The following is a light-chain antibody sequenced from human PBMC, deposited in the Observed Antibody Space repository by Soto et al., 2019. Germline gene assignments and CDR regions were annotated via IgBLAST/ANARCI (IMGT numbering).Light chain of an antibody. CDR3: QQYGGSGT. Sequence: GLTHSPGTRTLSQRKKATVCCRASQSVSNNYKAWYQQKAGQPHRLLISGASIKATGIPERFSGSGMGTDFTLTISRQEYEDSAAYYWQQYGGSGTFGQGPKVDI. J-gene: IGKJ1*01. CDR1: QSVSNNY. V-gene: IGKV3-20*01. CDR2: GAS.